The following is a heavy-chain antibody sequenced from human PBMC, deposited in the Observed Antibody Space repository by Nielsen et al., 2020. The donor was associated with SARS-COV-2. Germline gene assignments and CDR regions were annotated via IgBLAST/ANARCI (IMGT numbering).Heavy chain of an antibody. CDR2: ISDSGGST. J-gene: IGHJ4*02. CDR1: GFTFWTYA. CDR3: AKVTYNSYRSIGAFDY. V-gene: IGHV3-23*01. D-gene: IGHD6-6*01. Sequence: GESLKISCAASGFTFWTYAMSWARQAPGKGLEWVSLISDSGGSTYSADSVKGRFTISRDNSKNTLYLQMNSLRAEDTAVYYCAKVTYNSYRSIGAFDYWGQGTLVTVSS.